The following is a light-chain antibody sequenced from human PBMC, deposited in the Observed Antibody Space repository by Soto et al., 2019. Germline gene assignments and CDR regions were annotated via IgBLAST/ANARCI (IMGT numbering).Light chain of an antibody. CDR2: KAS. CDR1: QSISYW. Sequence: DVQMTQSPSTLSASVGDRVTITCRASQSISYWLAWYQQKPGQAPKLLIYKASSLESGVPSRFSGSGSGTEFTLTISSLQPDDFATYYCQQYNGYPYTFGQGTKLEIK. J-gene: IGKJ2*01. CDR3: QQYNGYPYT. V-gene: IGKV1-5*03.